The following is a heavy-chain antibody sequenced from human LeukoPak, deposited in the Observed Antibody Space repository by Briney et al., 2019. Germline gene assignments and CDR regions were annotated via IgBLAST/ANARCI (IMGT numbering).Heavy chain of an antibody. D-gene: IGHD6-13*01. CDR3: ARDQMNIAAAGAYFDY. V-gene: IGHV1-18*01. CDR2: ISAYNGNT. CDR1: GYTFTSHG. J-gene: IGHJ4*02. Sequence: GASVKVSCKASGYTFTSHGISWVRQAPGQGLEWMGWISAYNGNTNYAQKLQGRVTMTTDTSTSTAYMELRSLRSDDTAVYYCARDQMNIAAAGAYFDYWGQGTLVTVSS.